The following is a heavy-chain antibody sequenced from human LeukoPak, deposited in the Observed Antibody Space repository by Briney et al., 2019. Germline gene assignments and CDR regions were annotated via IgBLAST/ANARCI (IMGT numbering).Heavy chain of an antibody. CDR2: INPSGGST. CDR3: AKDEGTRGGLTVFDY. CDR1: GYTFTSYY. D-gene: IGHD1-1*01. J-gene: IGHJ4*02. Sequence: ASVKVSCKASGYTFTSYYMHWVRQAPGQGLEWMGIINPSGGSTSYAQKFQGRVTMTRDTSTSTVYMELSSLRAEDTALYYCAKDEGTRGGLTVFDYWGQGTLVTVSS. V-gene: IGHV1-46*01.